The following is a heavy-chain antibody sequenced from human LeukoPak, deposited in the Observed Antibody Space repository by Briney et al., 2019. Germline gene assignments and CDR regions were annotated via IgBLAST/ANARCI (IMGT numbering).Heavy chain of an antibody. CDR2: INTNTGNP. D-gene: IGHD1-26*01. CDR1: GYTFTSYG. V-gene: IGHV7-4-1*02. Sequence: LGASVKVSCKASGYTFTSYGISWVRQAPGQGLEWMGWINTNTGNPTYAQGFTGRFVFSLDTSVSTAYLQISSLKAEDTAVYYCARSGGRSGLDAFDIWGQGTMVTVSS. CDR3: ARSGGRSGLDAFDI. J-gene: IGHJ3*02.